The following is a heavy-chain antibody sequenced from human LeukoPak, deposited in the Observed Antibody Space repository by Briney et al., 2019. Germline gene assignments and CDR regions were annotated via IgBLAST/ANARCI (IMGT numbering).Heavy chain of an antibody. CDR3: ARGITCDY. V-gene: IGHV3-7*04. Sequence: PGGSLRLSCAASGFTFSTYWMSWVRQAPGKGLEWVANIKEDGSARYYVDSVKGRFIISRDNAKNSLYLQLNSLRAEDTAVYYCARGITCDYWGQGTLVTVSS. CDR2: IKEDGSAR. CDR1: GFTFSTYW. J-gene: IGHJ4*02. D-gene: IGHD5-24*01.